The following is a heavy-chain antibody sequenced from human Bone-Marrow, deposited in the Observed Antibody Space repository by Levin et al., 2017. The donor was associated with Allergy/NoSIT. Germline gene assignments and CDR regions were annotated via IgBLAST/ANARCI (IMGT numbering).Heavy chain of an antibody. CDR2: IYYSGST. J-gene: IGHJ4*02. CDR1: GGSISSYY. D-gene: IGHD5-12*01. V-gene: IGHV4-59*01. Sequence: SETLSLTCTVSGGSISSYYWSWIRQPPGKGLEWIGYIYYSGSTNYNPSLKSRVTISVDTSKNQFSLKLSSVTAADTAVYYCARFKRGGYFLGFDYWGQGTLVTVSS. CDR3: ARFKRGGYFLGFDY.